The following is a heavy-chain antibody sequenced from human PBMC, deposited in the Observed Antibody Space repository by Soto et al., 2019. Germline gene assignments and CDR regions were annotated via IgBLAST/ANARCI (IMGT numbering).Heavy chain of an antibody. CDR1: GLTFTSYS. V-gene: IGHV3-48*02. J-gene: IGHJ4*02. CDR2: IHSSSSTI. CDR3: ARDKRDLRFLEWSYYFDY. Sequence: GGSLRLSCAASGLTFTSYSMNWVRQAPGKGLEWVSFIHSSSSTIYYADSVKGRFTISRDNSKNTLYLQMNSLRDEDTAVYYCARDKRDLRFLEWSYYFDYWGQGTLVTVSS. D-gene: IGHD3-3*01.